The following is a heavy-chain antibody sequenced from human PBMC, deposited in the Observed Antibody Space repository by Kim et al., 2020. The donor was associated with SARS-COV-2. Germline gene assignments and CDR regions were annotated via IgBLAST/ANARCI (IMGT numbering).Heavy chain of an antibody. D-gene: IGHD3-16*01. CDR3: ARVRSFVFGEDDCDY. V-gene: IGHV3-72*01. J-gene: IGHJ4*02. Sequence: GGSLRLSCAASGFTFSDHYMDWVRQAPGEGLEWLGRTGNKANSYTKHYAASVKGRFTISRDDSQNSLYLQMNSLKTEDTAVYYCARVRSFVFGEDDCDYWGRGTLVTVSS. CDR2: TGNKANSYTK. CDR1: GFTFSDHY.